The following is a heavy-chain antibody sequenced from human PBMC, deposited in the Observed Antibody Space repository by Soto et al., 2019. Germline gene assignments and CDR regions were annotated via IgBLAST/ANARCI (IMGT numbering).Heavy chain of an antibody. V-gene: IGHV3-74*01. J-gene: IGHJ4*02. CDR2: TNSDGSIT. D-gene: IGHD1-26*01. CDR1: GFTFGSFW. Sequence: GGSLRLSCAASGFTFGSFWMHWVRQAPGKGLMWVSRTNSDGSITTYADSVKGRFTISRDNAKNTLHLQMSSLRAEDTAVYYCARGVNGRDDYWGQGTLVTVSS. CDR3: ARGVNGRDDY.